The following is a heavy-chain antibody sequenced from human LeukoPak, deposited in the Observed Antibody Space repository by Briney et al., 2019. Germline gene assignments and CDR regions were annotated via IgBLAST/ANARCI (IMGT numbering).Heavy chain of an antibody. V-gene: IGHV4-34*01. D-gene: IGHD6-13*01. CDR3: ARGRSSRQGLMFDP. J-gene: IGHJ5*02. CDR1: GGSFSGYY. CDR2: INRSGST. Sequence: SETLSLTCAVYGGSFSGYYWSWIRQPPGKGLEWIGEINRSGSTNYNPSLKSRVTISVDTSKNQFSLKLSSVTAADTAVYYCARGRSSRQGLMFDPWGQGTLVTVSS.